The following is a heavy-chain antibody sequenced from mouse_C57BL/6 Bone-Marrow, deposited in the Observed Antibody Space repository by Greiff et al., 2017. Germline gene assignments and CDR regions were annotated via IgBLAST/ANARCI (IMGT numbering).Heavy chain of an antibody. Sequence: VQLQQSGAELVRPGASVKLSCTASGFNIKDDYMHWVKQRPEQGLEWLGWIDPENGDTEYASKFQGKATITADTSSNTAYLQLSSLTSEDTAVYYWTTGYLLWPHWSQGTTLTVSS. CDR2: IDPENGDT. CDR3: TTGYLLWPH. J-gene: IGHJ2*01. V-gene: IGHV14-4*01. CDR1: GFNIKDDY. D-gene: IGHD2-1*01.